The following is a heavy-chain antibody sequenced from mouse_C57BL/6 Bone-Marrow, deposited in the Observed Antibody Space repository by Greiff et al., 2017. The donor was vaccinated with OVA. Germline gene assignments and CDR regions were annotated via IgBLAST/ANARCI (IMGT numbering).Heavy chain of an antibody. CDR2: IDPETGGT. D-gene: IGHD1-1*01. CDR3: TRWTTVVATRDAMDY. V-gene: IGHV1-15*01. Sequence: QVQLQQSGAELVRPGASVTLSCKASGYTFTDYEMHWVKQTPVHGLEWIGAIDPETGGTAYNQKFKGKAILTADKSSSTAYMELRSLTSEDSAVYYWTRWTTVVATRDAMDYWGQGTSVTVSS. CDR1: GYTFTDYE. J-gene: IGHJ4*01.